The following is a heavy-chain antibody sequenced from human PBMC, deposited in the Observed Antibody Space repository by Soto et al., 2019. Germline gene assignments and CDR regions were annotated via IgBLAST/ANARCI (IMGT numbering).Heavy chain of an antibody. CDR1: GGSFSGYY. D-gene: IGHD3-22*01. Sequence: QVQLQQWGAGLLKPSETLSLTYAVYGGSFSGYYWSWIRQPPGKGLEWIGEINHSGSTNYNPSLKSRVTIPVDTSKNQFSLKLSSVTAADTAVYYCARGYDSSGYYYVGYWGQGTLVTVSS. CDR3: ARGYDSSGYYYVGY. J-gene: IGHJ4*02. V-gene: IGHV4-34*01. CDR2: INHSGST.